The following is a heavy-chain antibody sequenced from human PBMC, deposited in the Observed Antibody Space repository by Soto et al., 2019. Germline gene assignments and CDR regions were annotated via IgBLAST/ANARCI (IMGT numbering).Heavy chain of an antibody. J-gene: IGHJ4*02. Sequence: PSETLSLTCIVYGASVSSGSYYWSWLRQPPGRGLEWIGYVYFSGSTYYNSSLKSRVTISLDTSKNQFSLKLNSVTAADTAVYYCAKDRGSYYYDSSGYSYWGQGTLVTVSS. V-gene: IGHV4-61*01. CDR1: GASVSSGSYY. D-gene: IGHD3-22*01. CDR3: AKDRGSYYYDSSGYSY. CDR2: VYFSGST.